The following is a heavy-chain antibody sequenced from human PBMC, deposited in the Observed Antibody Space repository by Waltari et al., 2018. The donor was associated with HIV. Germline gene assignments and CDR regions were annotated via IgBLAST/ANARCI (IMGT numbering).Heavy chain of an antibody. D-gene: IGHD5-12*01. V-gene: IGHV5-51*01. J-gene: IGHJ3*02. CDR1: GYSFASHW. CDR2: IYPSYSDT. Sequence: EVQLVQSGAEVKKPGDSLKISCQGYGYSFASHWIAWVRQMPEKGLEWVGVIYPSYSDTLYSPSFRGQVTISVDKASNTAYVQWGRLKASDAAMYFCVRLRAGSTDYFDTWGQGTMVTVSS. CDR3: VRLRAGSTDYFDT.